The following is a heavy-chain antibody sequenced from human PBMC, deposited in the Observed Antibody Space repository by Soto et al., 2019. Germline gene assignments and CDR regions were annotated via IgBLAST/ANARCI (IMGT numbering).Heavy chain of an antibody. CDR1: GFSLANYP. D-gene: IGHD6-19*01. V-gene: IGHV3-48*02. CDR3: AKGPHTNVGWPYYFES. J-gene: IGHJ4*02. Sequence: VGSLRLSCVASGFSLANYPMNRVRQTPGKGLEWISYSSPRGDTIYYADSVEGRFTISRDNARNSLSLHMSSLRDEDSALYYCAKGPHTNVGWPYYFESWGQGVPVPVSS. CDR2: SSPRGDTI.